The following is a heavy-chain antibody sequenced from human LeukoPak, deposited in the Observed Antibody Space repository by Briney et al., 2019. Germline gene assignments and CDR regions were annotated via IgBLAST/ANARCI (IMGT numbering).Heavy chain of an antibody. CDR3: AREKQQQSPVLDVDY. D-gene: IGHD1/OR15-1a*01. CDR2: IIPIFRTP. J-gene: IGHJ4*02. Sequence: SVKVSCKTSGGTFSTSTITWVRQAPGQGLEWMGGIIPIFRTPHYAQRFQGRVTFTADESTGTSYMELNSLRSDDSAVYYCAREKQQQSPVLDVDYWGQPTLVTDCS. V-gene: IGHV1-69*01. CDR1: GGTFSTST.